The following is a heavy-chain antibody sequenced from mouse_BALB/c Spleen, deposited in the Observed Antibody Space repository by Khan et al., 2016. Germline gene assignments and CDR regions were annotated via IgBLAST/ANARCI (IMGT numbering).Heavy chain of an antibody. J-gene: IGHJ2*01. Sequence: LQESGAELVKPGASVKMSCKASGYTFTSYNIHWVKQTPGQGLEWIGAIYPGNGDTSYNQKFKGKATLTADKSSSTAYMQLSSLTSEDSAVYYCAREGNYFDYWGQGTTLTVSS. CDR2: IYPGNGDT. CDR3: AREGNYFDY. V-gene: IGHV1-12*01. CDR1: GYTFTSYN. D-gene: IGHD2-14*01.